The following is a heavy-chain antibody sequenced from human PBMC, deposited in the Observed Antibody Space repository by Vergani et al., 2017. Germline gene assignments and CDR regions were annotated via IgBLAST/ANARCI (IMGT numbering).Heavy chain of an antibody. CDR3: ARGDYVILTAFQY. CDR1: GYTFSNYY. CDR2: INPSGGHT. V-gene: IGHV1-46*03. Sequence: QVQVVQSGAEVKKSGASVKVSCKTSGYTFSNYYMHWVRQAPGQGLEWMGIINPSGGHTNYAQKFQGRVTMTRDTSTSKVYMELSSLRSEDTAIYYCARGDYVILTAFQYWGQGTLVTVSA. D-gene: IGHD3-9*01. J-gene: IGHJ4*02.